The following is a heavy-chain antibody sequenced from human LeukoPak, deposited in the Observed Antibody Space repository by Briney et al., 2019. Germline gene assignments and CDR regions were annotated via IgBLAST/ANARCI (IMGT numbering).Heavy chain of an antibody. J-gene: IGHJ4*02. D-gene: IGHD5-12*01. Sequence: GGPLRLSCAASGFTFSNAWMSWVRRAPGKGLEWVGRIKSKTDGGTTDYAAPVKGRFTISRDDSKNTLYLQMNSLKTEDTAVYYCTTDLDSSGYDFFFDYWGQGTLVTVSS. CDR3: TTDLDSSGYDFFFDY. CDR2: IKSKTDGGTT. V-gene: IGHV3-15*01. CDR1: GFTFSNAW.